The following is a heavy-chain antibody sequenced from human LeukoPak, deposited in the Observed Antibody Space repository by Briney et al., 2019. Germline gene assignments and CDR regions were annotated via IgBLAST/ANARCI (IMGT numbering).Heavy chain of an antibody. CDR3: AKGQYYGSGSGY. CDR2: IYSGGST. CDR1: GFTVSSNY. D-gene: IGHD3-10*01. V-gene: IGHV3-53*01. J-gene: IGHJ4*02. Sequence: GGSLRLSCAASGFTVSSNYMTWVRQAPGKGLEWVLIIYSGGSTYYADSVKGRFTISRDNSKNTLYLQMNSLRAEDTAVYYCAKGQYYGSGSGYWGQGTLVTVSS.